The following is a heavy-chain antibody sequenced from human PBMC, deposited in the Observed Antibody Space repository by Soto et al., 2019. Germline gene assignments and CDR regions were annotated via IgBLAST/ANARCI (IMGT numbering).Heavy chain of an antibody. V-gene: IGHV3-30*09. CDR3: ARDVSDYVLDV. CDR2: ISYDGRHI. D-gene: IGHD4-17*01. Sequence: QLHLVESGGGVVQPGNSLRLSCTASGFIFSNYAMHWVRQAPGKGLEWVALISYDGRHIYYADSVKGRFAISRDNSKNTLDLVMNSLRREDTAMSYCARDVSDYVLDVWGQGTTVNVSS. CDR1: GFIFSNYA. J-gene: IGHJ6*02.